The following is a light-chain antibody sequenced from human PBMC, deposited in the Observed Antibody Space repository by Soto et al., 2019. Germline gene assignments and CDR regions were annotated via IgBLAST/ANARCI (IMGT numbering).Light chain of an antibody. V-gene: IGLV2-8*01. CDR2: EVS. Sequence: QSALTQPPSAAGSPGQSVAISCTGTSSDVGGYNYVSRYQQHPGKAPKLMIYEVSKRPSGVPDRFSGSKSGNTASLTVSGLQAEDEADYYCSSYGGSNNYVFGTGTKLPVL. CDR3: SSYGGSNNYV. CDR1: SSDVGGYNY. J-gene: IGLJ1*01.